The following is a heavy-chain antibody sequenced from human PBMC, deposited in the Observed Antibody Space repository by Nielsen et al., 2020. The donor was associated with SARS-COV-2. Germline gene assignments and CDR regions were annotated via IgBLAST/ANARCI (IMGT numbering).Heavy chain of an antibody. CDR1: GFTFSSSS. CDR3: VRDPGFGAINC. V-gene: IGHV3-21*01. CDR2: ISSSSYI. J-gene: IGHJ4*02. Sequence: GGSLRLSCAASGFTFSSSSMNWVRQAPGKGLEWVSLISSSSYIQYTDAVKGRFTISRDNAKNSLHLQMNNLRGEDTAVYYCVRDPGFGAINCWGQGTRVTVSS. D-gene: IGHD3-10*01.